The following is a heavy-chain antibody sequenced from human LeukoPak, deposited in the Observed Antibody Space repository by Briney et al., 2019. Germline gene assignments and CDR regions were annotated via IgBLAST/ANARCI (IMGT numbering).Heavy chain of an antibody. D-gene: IGHD3-3*01. CDR3: AREVGNVLRFLEWFLHHDY. V-gene: IGHV1-2*02. J-gene: IGHJ4*02. CDR1: GYTFTGYY. Sequence: EASVKVSCKASGYTFTGYYMHWVRQAPGQGLEWMGWINPNSGGTNYAQKFQGRVTMTRDTSISTAYMELSRLRSDDTAVYYCAREVGNVLRFLEWFLHHDYRGQGTLVTVSS. CDR2: INPNSGGT.